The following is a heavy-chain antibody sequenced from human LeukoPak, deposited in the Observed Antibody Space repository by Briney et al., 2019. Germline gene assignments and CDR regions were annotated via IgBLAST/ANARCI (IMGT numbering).Heavy chain of an antibody. D-gene: IGHD5-12*01. Sequence: PGGSLRLSCAASGFTFSSYSMNWVRQAPGKGLEWVSSISSSSSYIYYADSVKGRFTISRDNAKNSLYLQMNSLRAEDTAVYYCARVISPISGYDGPFDYWGQGTLVTVSS. J-gene: IGHJ4*02. V-gene: IGHV3-21*01. CDR3: ARVISPISGYDGPFDY. CDR2: ISSSSSYI. CDR1: GFTFSSYS.